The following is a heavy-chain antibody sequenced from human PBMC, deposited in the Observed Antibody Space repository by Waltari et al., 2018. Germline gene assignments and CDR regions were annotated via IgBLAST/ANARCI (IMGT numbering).Heavy chain of an antibody. D-gene: IGHD6-6*01. CDR1: GFTFSSYS. V-gene: IGHV3-21*01. J-gene: IGHJ4*02. Sequence: EVQLVESGGGLVKPGGSLRLSCAASGFTFSSYSMHWVRQAPGKGLEWVSSISSSSSYIYYADSVKGRFTISRDNAKNSLYLQMNSLRAEDTAVYYCARALSLYSSSTHWGQGTLVTVSS. CDR3: ARALSLYSSSTH. CDR2: ISSSSSYI.